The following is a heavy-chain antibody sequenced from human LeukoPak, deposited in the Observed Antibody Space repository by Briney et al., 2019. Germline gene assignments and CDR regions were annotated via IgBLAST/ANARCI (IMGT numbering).Heavy chain of an antibody. D-gene: IGHD2-21*02. CDR1: GFTFSSYA. J-gene: IGHJ6*02. CDR2: ISGSGGST. Sequence: PGGSLRLSCAASGFTFSSYAMSWVRQAPGKGLELVSAISGSGGSTYYADSVKGRFTISRDNSKNTLYLQMNSLRAEDTAVYYCAKDGRAYCGGDCYSYYYYYGMDVWGQGTTVTVSS. V-gene: IGHV3-23*01. CDR3: AKDGRAYCGGDCYSYYYYYGMDV.